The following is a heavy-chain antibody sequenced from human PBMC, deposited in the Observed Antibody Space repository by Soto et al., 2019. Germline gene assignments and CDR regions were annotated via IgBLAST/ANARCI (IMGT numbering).Heavy chain of an antibody. CDR3: ANAWFGELYGMDV. CDR2: ISYDGSNK. CDR1: GFTFSSYG. D-gene: IGHD3-10*01. Sequence: QVQLVESGGGVVQPGRSLRLSCAASGFTFSSYGMHWVRQAPGKGLEWVAVISYDGSNKYYADSVKGRFTISRDNSKNTLYLQRNSLRAEDTAVYYCANAWFGELYGMDVWGQGTTVTVSS. V-gene: IGHV3-30*18. J-gene: IGHJ6*02.